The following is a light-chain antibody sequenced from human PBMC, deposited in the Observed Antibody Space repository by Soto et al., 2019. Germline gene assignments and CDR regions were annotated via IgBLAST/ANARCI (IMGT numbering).Light chain of an antibody. J-gene: IGLJ2*01. V-gene: IGLV1-51*01. CDR3: GTWDSSLSAVV. Sequence: QSVLTQPPSVSAAPGQKVTISCSGSTANIGNNYVSWYQQVPGTAPKLLIYDNYKRPSGIPDRVSGSKSGTSATLAITGLQTGDEADYYCGTWDSSLSAVVFGGGTQLTVL. CDR2: DNY. CDR1: TANIGNNY.